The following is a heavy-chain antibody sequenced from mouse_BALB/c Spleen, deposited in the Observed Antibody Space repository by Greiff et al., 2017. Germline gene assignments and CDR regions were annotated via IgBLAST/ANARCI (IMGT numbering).Heavy chain of an antibody. J-gene: IGHJ3*01. D-gene: IGHD2-2*01. V-gene: IGHV2-6-7*01. CDR3: ARAPYGYDVAWFAY. CDR1: GFSLTGYG. Sequence: VKVVESGPGLVAPSQSLSITCTVSGFSLTGYGVNWVRQPPGKGLEWLGMIWGDGSTDYNSALKSRLSISKDNSKSQVFLKMNSLQTDDTARYYCARAPYGYDVAWFAYWGQGTLVTVSA. CDR2: IWGDGST.